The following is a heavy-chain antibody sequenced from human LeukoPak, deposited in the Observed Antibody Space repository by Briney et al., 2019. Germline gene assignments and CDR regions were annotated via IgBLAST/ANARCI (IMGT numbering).Heavy chain of an antibody. Sequence: SETLSLTCTVSGGSISSSSDYWGWIRQAPGKGLEWIGSIYYHENTYYNSSLKSRVTISVDTSKNQFSLKLNSVTAADTAVYYCARRSPWQWLVDWTFDYWGQGTLVTASS. CDR1: GGSISSSSDY. D-gene: IGHD6-19*01. V-gene: IGHV4-39*01. CDR3: ARRSPWQWLVDWTFDY. CDR2: IYYHENT. J-gene: IGHJ4*02.